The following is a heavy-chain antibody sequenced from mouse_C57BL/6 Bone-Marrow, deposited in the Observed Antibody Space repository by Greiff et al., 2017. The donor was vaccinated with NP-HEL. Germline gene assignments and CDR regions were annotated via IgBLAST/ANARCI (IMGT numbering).Heavy chain of an antibody. J-gene: IGHJ4*01. Sequence: EVQLVESGGGLVQPKGSLKLSCAASGFSFNTYAMNWVRQAPGKGLEWVARIRSKSNNYATYYADSVKDRFTISRDDSESMLYLQMNNLKTEDTAMYYCVLYYYGSSYAMDYWGQGTSVTVSA. CDR1: GFSFNTYA. D-gene: IGHD1-1*01. CDR2: IRSKSNNYAT. CDR3: VLYYYGSSYAMDY. V-gene: IGHV10-1*01.